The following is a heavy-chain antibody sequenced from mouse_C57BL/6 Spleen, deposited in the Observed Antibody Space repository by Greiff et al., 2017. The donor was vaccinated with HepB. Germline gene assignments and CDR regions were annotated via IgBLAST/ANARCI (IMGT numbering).Heavy chain of an antibody. CDR2: IYPGSGST. CDR1: GYTFTSYW. D-gene: IGHD2-1*01. J-gene: IGHJ3*01. V-gene: IGHV1-55*01. Sequence: QVQLQQSGAELVKPGASVKMSCKASGYTFTSYWITWVKQRPGQGLEWIGDIYPGSGSTNYNEKFKSKATLTVDTSSSTAYMQLSSLTSEDSAVYYCARRPYGNYKFAYWGQGTLVTVSA. CDR3: ARRPYGNYKFAY.